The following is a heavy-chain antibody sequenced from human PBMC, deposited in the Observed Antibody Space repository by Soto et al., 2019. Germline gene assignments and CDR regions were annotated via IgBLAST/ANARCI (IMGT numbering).Heavy chain of an antibody. CDR3: AASFCYYDMDV. J-gene: IGHJ6*02. Sequence: PGESLKISCTASGYSYTNYWIGWVRQMPGKGPEWMGDIYPGDSDTRYSPSFQGQDTISANKSTSSAYLLWSSLTASDTAICFCAASFCYYDMDVWGQGTTVTVSS. CDR1: GYSYTNYW. CDR2: IYPGDSDT. V-gene: IGHV5-51*01. D-gene: IGHD3-16*02.